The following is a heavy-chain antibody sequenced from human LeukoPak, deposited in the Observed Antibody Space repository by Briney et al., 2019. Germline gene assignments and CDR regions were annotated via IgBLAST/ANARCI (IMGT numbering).Heavy chain of an antibody. D-gene: IGHD1-7*01. CDR2: IYSGGDT. CDR1: GFTVSSNY. J-gene: IGHJ4*02. CDR3: AAKVELRSNGPYFNS. V-gene: IGHV3-53*01. Sequence: GGSLRLSCAPSGFTVSSNYMSWVRQAPGKGLEWVSVIYSGGDTFYADSVKGRFIISRDNSKNTLYLQMNSLSAEDAAVYYCAAKVELRSNGPYFNSWGQGTLVTVSS.